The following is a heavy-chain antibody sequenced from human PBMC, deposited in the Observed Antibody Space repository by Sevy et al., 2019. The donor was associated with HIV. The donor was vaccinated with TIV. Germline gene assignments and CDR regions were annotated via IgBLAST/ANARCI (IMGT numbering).Heavy chain of an antibody. D-gene: IGHD1-26*01. J-gene: IGHJ5*02. Sequence: SETLSLTCTVSGGSVSSGSYYWSWIRQPPGKGLEWIGYIYYSGSTNYNPSLKSRVTISVDTSKNQFSLRLSSVTAADTAVYYCAGQEWELFDGGGWFDPWGQGTLVTVSS. CDR3: AGQEWELFDGGGWFDP. CDR2: IYYSGST. V-gene: IGHV4-61*01. CDR1: GGSVSSGSYY.